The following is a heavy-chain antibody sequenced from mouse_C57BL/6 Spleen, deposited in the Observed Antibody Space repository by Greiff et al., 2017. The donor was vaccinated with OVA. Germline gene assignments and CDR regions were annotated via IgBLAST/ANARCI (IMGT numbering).Heavy chain of an antibody. CDR1: GYTFTDYY. CDR2: IYPGSGNT. J-gene: IGHJ4*01. CDR3: ARSPDGDYYAMDY. V-gene: IGHV1-76*01. D-gene: IGHD1-1*01. Sequence: VQLQESGAELVRPGASVKLSCKASGYTFTDYYINWVKQRPGQGLEWIARIYPGSGNTYYNEKFKGKATLTAEKSSSTAYMQLSSLTSEDSAVYFCARSPDGDYYAMDYWGQGTSVTVSS.